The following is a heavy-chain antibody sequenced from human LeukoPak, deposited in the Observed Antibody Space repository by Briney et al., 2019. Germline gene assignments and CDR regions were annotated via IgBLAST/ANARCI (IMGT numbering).Heavy chain of an antibody. V-gene: IGHV3-7*01. D-gene: IGHD4-11*01. CDR1: GLTFSSYW. CDR2: IEPDGSDK. J-gene: IGHJ4*02. Sequence: PGGSLRLSCAASGLTFSSYWMSWVRQAPGKGLEWVANIEPDGSDKYYVDSVKGRFTISRDNAKNSLYLQMNSLRAEDTAVYYCARMTTADYWGQGTLVTVSS. CDR3: ARMTTADY.